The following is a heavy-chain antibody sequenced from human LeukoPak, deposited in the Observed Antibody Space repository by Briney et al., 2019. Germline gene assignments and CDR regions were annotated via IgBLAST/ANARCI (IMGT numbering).Heavy chain of an antibody. V-gene: IGHV3-33*06. J-gene: IGHJ4*02. CDR2: IWYDGSNK. CDR1: GFTFSSYG. CDR3: AKESSPPEISGHPHFDH. Sequence: GGSLRLSCAASGFTFSSYGMHWVRQAPGKGLEWVAVIWYDGSNKYYADSVKGRFTISRDNSKNTLYLQMNSLRAEDTAVYYCAKESSPPEISGHPHFDHWGQGTLVTVSS. D-gene: IGHD2-15*01.